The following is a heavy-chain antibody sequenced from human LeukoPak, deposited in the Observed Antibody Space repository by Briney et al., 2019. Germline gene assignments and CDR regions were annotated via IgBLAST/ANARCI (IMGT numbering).Heavy chain of an antibody. D-gene: IGHD5-12*01. CDR3: ARAPGWLRLRSPSYFDY. J-gene: IGHJ4*02. Sequence: GGSLRLSCAASGFTFSSYEMNWVRQAPGKGLEWVSYISSSGSTIYYADSVKGRFTISRDNAKNSLYLQMNSLRAEDTAVYYCARAPGWLRLRSPSYFDYWGQGTLVTVSS. CDR1: GFTFSSYE. V-gene: IGHV3-48*03. CDR2: ISSSGSTI.